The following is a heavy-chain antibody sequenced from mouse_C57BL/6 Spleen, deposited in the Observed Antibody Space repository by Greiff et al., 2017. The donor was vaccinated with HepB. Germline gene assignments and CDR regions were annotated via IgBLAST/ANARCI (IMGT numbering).Heavy chain of an antibody. CDR2: ISSGSSTI. D-gene: IGHD2-4*01. Sequence: EVMLVESGGGLEKPGGSLKLSCAASGFTFSDYGMHWVRQAPEKGLEWVAYISSGSSTIYYADTVKGRFTISRDNAKNTLFLQMTSLRSEDTAMYYCARGSYDYDGAWFAYWGQGTLVTVSA. J-gene: IGHJ3*01. CDR1: GFTFSDYG. V-gene: IGHV5-17*01. CDR3: ARGSYDYDGAWFAY.